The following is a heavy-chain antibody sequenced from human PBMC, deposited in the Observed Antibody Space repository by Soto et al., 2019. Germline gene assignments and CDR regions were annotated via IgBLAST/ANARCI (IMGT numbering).Heavy chain of an antibody. D-gene: IGHD2-2*03. V-gene: IGHV1-46*01. CDR2: INPSGGST. J-gene: IGHJ5*01. Sequence: ASVKVSCKASGYTFTSYYMHWVRHAPGQGLEWMGIINPSGGSTSYAQKFQGRVTMTRDTSTSTVYMELGRLRSEDSAVYYCARGGIGYCSSSSSSKRFDPWGRGTLVTVSS. CDR1: GYTFTSYY. CDR3: ARGGIGYCSSSSSSKRFDP.